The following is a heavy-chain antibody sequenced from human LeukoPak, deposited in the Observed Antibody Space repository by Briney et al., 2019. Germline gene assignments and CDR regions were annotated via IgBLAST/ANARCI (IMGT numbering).Heavy chain of an antibody. CDR2: INSDGTST. Sequence: PGGSLRLSCAASGFTFSSYWMHCVRQAPGKGLVWVSRINSDGTSTNYGDSVKGRFTISRDNSKNTLYLQMNSLRAEDTAVYYCAKDTGYTKINWFDPWGQGTLVTVSS. CDR1: GFTFSSYW. CDR3: AKDTGYTKINWFDP. J-gene: IGHJ5*02. V-gene: IGHV3-74*01. D-gene: IGHD5-24*01.